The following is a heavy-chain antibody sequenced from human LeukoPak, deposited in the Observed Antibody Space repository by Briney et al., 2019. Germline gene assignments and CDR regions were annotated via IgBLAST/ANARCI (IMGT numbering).Heavy chain of an antibody. J-gene: IGHJ4*02. D-gene: IGHD5-12*01. CDR1: GFTFSSFW. V-gene: IGHV3-7*04. Sequence: GGSLRLSCAASGFTFSSFWMTWVRRAPGKGLEWVANIKQDGSEKYFLDSVKGRFTICRDNAKNSLYLQMSNLRVEDTALYYCAREGILRSFDYWGQGTLVSLSS. CDR3: AREGILRSFDY. CDR2: IKQDGSEK.